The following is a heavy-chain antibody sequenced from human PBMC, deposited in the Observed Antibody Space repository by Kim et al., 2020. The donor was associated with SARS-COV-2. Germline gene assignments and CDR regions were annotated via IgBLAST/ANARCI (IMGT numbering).Heavy chain of an antibody. CDR3: ARAPNDFLSGYPYYFDY. J-gene: IGHJ4*02. CDR1: GGSVSSGSYF. CDR2: IYYSGNT. Sequence: SETLSLTCPVSGGSVSSGSYFWSWIRQPPGKGLEWIGYIYYSGNTNYNPSLKSRVTMSVDTSKNQFSLKLRSVTAADTAVYYCARAPNDFLSGYPYYFDYWGQGTLVTVSS. D-gene: IGHD3-3*01. V-gene: IGHV4-61*01.